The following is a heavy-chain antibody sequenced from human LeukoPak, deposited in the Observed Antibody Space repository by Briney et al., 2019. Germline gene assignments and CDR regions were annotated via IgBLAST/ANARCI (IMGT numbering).Heavy chain of an antibody. J-gene: IGHJ4*02. V-gene: IGHV4-38-2*02. CDR1: GYSISSGYY. D-gene: IGHD2-2*01. CDR3: AREVPASSPPDY. Sequence: SETLSLTCTVSGYSISSGYYWGWIRQPPGKGLEWIGSIYHSGSTYYNPSLKSRVTISVDTSKNQFSLKLSSVTAADTAVYYCAREVPASSPPDYWGRGTLVTVSS. CDR2: IYHSGST.